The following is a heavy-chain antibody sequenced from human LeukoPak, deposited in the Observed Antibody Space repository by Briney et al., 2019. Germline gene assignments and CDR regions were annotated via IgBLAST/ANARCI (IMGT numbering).Heavy chain of an antibody. CDR3: AKDRECSGGSCYFDY. CDR2: ISGSGTST. D-gene: IGHD2-15*01. J-gene: IGHJ4*02. Sequence: GGSLRLSCAASGFTFRSYAMTLVRQAPGKGLEWVSAISGSGTSTYYADSVKGRFTISRDNSKNTLYLQMNSLRAEDTAVYYCAKDRECSGGSCYFDYWGQGTLVTVSS. V-gene: IGHV3-23*01. CDR1: GFTFRSYA.